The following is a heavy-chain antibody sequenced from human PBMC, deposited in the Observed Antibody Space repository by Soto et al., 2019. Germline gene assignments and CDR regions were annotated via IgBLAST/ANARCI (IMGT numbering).Heavy chain of an antibody. J-gene: IGHJ6*02. D-gene: IGHD3-3*01. Sequence: EVQLLESGGGLVQPGGSLRLSCAASGFTFSSYAMSWVRQAPGKGLEWVSAISGSGGSTYYADSVKGRFTISRDNSKNTLYLQMNSLRAEDTAVYYCARDGARYYDFWSGYYTGYYYYGMDVWGQGTTVTVSS. V-gene: IGHV3-23*01. CDR2: ISGSGGST. CDR1: GFTFSSYA. CDR3: ARDGARYYDFWSGYYTGYYYYGMDV.